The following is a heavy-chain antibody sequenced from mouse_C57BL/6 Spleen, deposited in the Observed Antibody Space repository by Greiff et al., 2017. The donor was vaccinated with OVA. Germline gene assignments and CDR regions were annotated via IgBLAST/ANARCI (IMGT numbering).Heavy chain of an antibody. J-gene: IGHJ1*03. CDR3: ARNKDYGSPLWYFDV. CDR1: GFSLTSYA. CDR2: IWTGGGT. D-gene: IGHD1-1*01. Sequence: QVQLKESGPGLVAPSQSLSITCTVSGFSLTSYAISWVRQPPGKGLEWLGVIWTGGGTNYNSALKSRLSISKDNSKSQVFLKMNRLQTDDTARYDCARNKDYGSPLWYFDVWGTGTTVTVSS. V-gene: IGHV2-9-1*01.